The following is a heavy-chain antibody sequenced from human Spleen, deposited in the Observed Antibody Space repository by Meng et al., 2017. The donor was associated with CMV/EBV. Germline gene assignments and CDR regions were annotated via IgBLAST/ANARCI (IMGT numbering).Heavy chain of an antibody. V-gene: IGHV3-48*01. CDR1: GFTFSSYS. Sequence: GGSLRLSCAASGFTFSSYSMNWVRQAPGKGLEWVSYISSSSSTIYYADSVKGRFIISRDNSKNTLYLQMGSLRAEDMAVYYCARGKDIVVVPADTPYMDVWGRGTTVTVSS. D-gene: IGHD2-2*01. CDR2: ISSSSSTI. CDR3: ARGKDIVVVPADTPYMDV. J-gene: IGHJ6*02.